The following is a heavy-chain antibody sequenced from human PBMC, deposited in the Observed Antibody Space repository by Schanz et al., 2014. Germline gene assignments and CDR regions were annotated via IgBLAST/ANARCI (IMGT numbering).Heavy chain of an antibody. D-gene: IGHD2-8*01. CDR1: GFTFSSYC. CDR3: TKDTIGYQKPIDV. CDR2: ISGSGSTT. V-gene: IGHV3-23*04. J-gene: IGHJ6*02. Sequence: EVRLVESGGGLVQSGGSLRLSCAASGFTFSSYCMHWVRQAPGKGLVWVSTISGSGSTTYYADSVKGRFTISRDNSRNTLSLQMNSLRAEDTAVYYCTKDTIGYQKPIDVWGQGTTVTVSS.